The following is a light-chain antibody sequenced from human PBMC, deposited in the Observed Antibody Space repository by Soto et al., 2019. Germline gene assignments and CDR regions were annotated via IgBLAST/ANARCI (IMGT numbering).Light chain of an antibody. CDR3: SSSTSSNTFV. V-gene: IGLV2-14*01. CDR1: NSDVNY. Sequence: QSALTQPASVSGAPGQSITIPCTGTNSDVNYVSWHQQHPGKAPKLMIYEVINRSSGVSNRSSGSKSGNTASLTISGLQAEDEADYYCSSSTSSNTFVFGTGTKVTV. CDR2: EVI. J-gene: IGLJ1*01.